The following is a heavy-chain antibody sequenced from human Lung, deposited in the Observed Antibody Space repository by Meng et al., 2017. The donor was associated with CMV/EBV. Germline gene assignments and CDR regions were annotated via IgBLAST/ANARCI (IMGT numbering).Heavy chain of an antibody. Sequence: ASXXVSXKASGYTFTSYDINWVWQATGQGLEWMGWMNPNSGNTAYAPKFQGRLTMTRNTSINTAYMDLSSLRSEDTAIYYCTRGRGSTHKGNWFDPWGQGNXVTVSS. V-gene: IGHV1-8*01. CDR3: TRGRGSTHKGNWFDP. CDR1: GYTFTSYD. CDR2: MNPNSGNT. D-gene: IGHD3-10*01. J-gene: IGHJ5*02.